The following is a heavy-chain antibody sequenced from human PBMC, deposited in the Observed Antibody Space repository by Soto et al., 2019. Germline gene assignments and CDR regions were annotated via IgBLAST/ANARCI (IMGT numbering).Heavy chain of an antibody. Sequence: TLSLTCTVSGGSISSGGYSWSWIRQPPGKGLEWIGYIYHSGSTYYNPSLKSRVTISVDRSKNQFSLKLSSVTAADTAVYYCARGQYSYGPDYWGQGTLVTVSS. CDR1: GGSISSGGYS. V-gene: IGHV4-30-2*01. D-gene: IGHD5-18*01. CDR3: ARGQYSYGPDY. J-gene: IGHJ4*02. CDR2: IYHSGST.